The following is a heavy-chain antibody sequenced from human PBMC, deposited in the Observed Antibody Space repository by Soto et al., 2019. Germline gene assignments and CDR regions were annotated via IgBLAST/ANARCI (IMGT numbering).Heavy chain of an antibody. Sequence: EVQLVESGGGLVQPGRSLRLSCAASGFTFDDYAMHWVRQAPGKGLEWVSGISWNSGSIGYADSVKGRFTISRDNAKNSLYLQMNSLRAEDTALYYCAKDTGDYYSYYYMDVWGKGTTVTVSS. V-gene: IGHV3-9*01. CDR2: ISWNSGSI. CDR3: AKDTGDYYSYYYMDV. CDR1: GFTFDDYA. D-gene: IGHD3-10*01. J-gene: IGHJ6*03.